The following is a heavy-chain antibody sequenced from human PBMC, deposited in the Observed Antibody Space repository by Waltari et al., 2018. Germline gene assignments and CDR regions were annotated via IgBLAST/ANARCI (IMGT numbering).Heavy chain of an antibody. CDR1: GGTFSSYA. D-gene: IGHD2-15*01. Sequence: QVQLVQSGAEVKKPGSSVKVSCKASGGTFSSYAISWVRQAHGQGLEWMGGIIPIFGTANYAQKFQGRVTITADESTSTAYMELSSLRSEDTAVYYCAIDTGYCSGGSCYQGGWFDPWGQGTLVTVSS. J-gene: IGHJ5*02. CDR3: AIDTGYCSGGSCYQGGWFDP. CDR2: IIPIFGTA. V-gene: IGHV1-69*13.